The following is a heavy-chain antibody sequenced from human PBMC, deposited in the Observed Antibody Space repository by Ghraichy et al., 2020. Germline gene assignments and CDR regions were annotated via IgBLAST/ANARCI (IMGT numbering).Heavy chain of an antibody. CDR1: GFTFSSYG. Sequence: GGSLRLSCAASGFTFSSYGMHWVRQAPGKGLEWVAVISYDGSNKYYADSVKGRFTISRDNSKNTLYLQMNSLRAEDTAVYYCAKESTIAASCFDYWGQGTLVTVSS. CDR2: ISYDGSNK. V-gene: IGHV3-30*18. CDR3: AKESTIAASCFDY. J-gene: IGHJ4*02. D-gene: IGHD6-25*01.